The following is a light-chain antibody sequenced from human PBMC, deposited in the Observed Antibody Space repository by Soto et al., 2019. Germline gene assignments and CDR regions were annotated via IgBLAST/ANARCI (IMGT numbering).Light chain of an antibody. CDR3: SSFAGGTSVV. CDR1: SSDVGGHNS. Sequence: QSALTQPPSASGSPGQSVTISCSGTSSDVGGHNSVSWYQHYPGKAPKLMISEVNKRPSGVPDRFSGSKSGNTASLTVSGLQAEDEADYYCSSFAGGTSVVFGTGTKFTVL. CDR2: EVN. J-gene: IGLJ1*01. V-gene: IGLV2-8*01.